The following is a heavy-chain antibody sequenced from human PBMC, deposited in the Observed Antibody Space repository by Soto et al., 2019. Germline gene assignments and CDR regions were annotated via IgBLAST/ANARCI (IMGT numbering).Heavy chain of an antibody. CDR1: GFTFRSNS. Sequence: EVQLVESGGALVQPGGSLRLSCVASGFTFRSNSMNWVRQAPGKGLEWVSYISSSSSRVYYADSVKGRFTISRDNAKNSLYLQMDVLRVDDTAVYYCASGFTNHVDQFWGQGTLVTVSS. V-gene: IGHV3-48*04. D-gene: IGHD2-8*01. J-gene: IGHJ4*02. CDR2: ISSSSSRV. CDR3: ASGFTNHVDQF.